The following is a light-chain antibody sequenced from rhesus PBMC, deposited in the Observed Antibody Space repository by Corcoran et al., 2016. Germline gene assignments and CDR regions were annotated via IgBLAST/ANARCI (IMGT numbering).Light chain of an antibody. Sequence: DIQMTQSPSSLSASVGDRVTITCRASQGITNDLAWYQQKPGETPKLLIYEASSLQSGSPSRCSGSGSGTDFTLPISSLQSEDFATYYCHHYSSTPFTFGPGTKLDIK. J-gene: IGKJ3*01. CDR2: EAS. CDR3: HHYSSTPFT. V-gene: IGKV1-22*01. CDR1: QGITND.